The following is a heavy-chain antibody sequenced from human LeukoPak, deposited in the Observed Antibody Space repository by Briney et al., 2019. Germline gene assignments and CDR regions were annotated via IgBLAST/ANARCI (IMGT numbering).Heavy chain of an antibody. D-gene: IGHD3-3*01. Sequence: PEGSLRLSCAASGFTFSSYWMHWVRHAPGKGLAWVSHIKSYGSNTTYADSVKGRFTISRDNAKNTLYLQMNSLSVEDTALYYCASSPVGLWSGDHYGMDIWGQGTTVTVSS. J-gene: IGHJ6*02. V-gene: IGHV3-74*01. CDR1: GFTFSSYW. CDR3: ASSPVGLWSGDHYGMDI. CDR2: IKSYGSNT.